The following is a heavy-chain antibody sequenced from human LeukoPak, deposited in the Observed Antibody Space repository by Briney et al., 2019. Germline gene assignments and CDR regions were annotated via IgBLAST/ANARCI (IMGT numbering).Heavy chain of an antibody. J-gene: IGHJ5*02. CDR2: LHYSGST. V-gene: IGHV4-59*12. CDR1: GGSISNYY. Sequence: SETLSLTCTVSGGSISNYYYSWIRQPPGKGLEWIGYLHYSGSTNYNPSLKSRVTISVDRSKNQFSLKLSSVTAADTAVYYCARGEGSGSYSPWGQGTLVTVSS. D-gene: IGHD3-10*01. CDR3: ARGEGSGSYSP.